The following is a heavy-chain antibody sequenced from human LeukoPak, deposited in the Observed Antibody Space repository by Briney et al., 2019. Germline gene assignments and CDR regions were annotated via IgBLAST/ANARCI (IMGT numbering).Heavy chain of an antibody. V-gene: IGHV7-4-1*02. CDR3: ARGGYINYDFWSGFSLFD. Sequence: ASVKVSCKASGYTFTSYAMNWVRQAPGQGLEWMGWINTNTGNPTYAQGFTGRFVFSLDTSVSTAYLQISNLKAEDTAVYYCARGGYINYDFWSGFSLFDWGQGTLVTVSS. D-gene: IGHD3-3*01. J-gene: IGHJ4*02. CDR2: INTNTGNP. CDR1: GYTFTSYA.